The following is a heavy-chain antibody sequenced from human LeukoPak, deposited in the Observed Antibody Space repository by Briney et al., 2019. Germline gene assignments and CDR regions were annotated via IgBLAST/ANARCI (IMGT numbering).Heavy chain of an antibody. CDR3: ARSPCSSTSCYYYYYMDV. D-gene: IGHD2-2*01. CDR1: GFTFSSYA. J-gene: IGHJ6*03. V-gene: IGHV3-33*08. CDR2: IWYDGSNK. Sequence: GGSLRLPCAASGFTFSSYAMSWVRQAPGKGLEWVAVIWYDGSNKYYADSVKGRFTISRDNSKNTLYLQMNSLRAEDTAVYYCARSPCSSTSCYYYYYMDVWGKGTTVTVSS.